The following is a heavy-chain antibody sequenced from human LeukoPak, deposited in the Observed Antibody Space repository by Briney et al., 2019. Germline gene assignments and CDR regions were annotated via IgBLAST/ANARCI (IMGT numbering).Heavy chain of an antibody. CDR3: AKDYYDSSGRWFDP. CDR2: IYSGGST. D-gene: IGHD3-22*01. CDR1: GFTVSSNY. V-gene: IGHV3-53*01. J-gene: IGHJ5*02. Sequence: GGSLRLSCAASGFTVSSNYMSWVRQAPGKGLEWVSVIYSGGSTYYADSVKGRFTISRDNSKNTLYLQMNSLRAEDTAVYYCAKDYYDSSGRWFDPWGQGTLVTVSS.